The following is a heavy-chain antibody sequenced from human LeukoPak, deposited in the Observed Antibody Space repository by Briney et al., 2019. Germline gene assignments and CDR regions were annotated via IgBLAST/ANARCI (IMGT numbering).Heavy chain of an antibody. V-gene: IGHV4-30-4*08. Sequence: SETLSLTCTVSGGSISSGDYYWGWIRQPPGKGLEWIGYIYYSGSTYYNPSLKSRVTISVDTSKNQFSLKLSSVTAADTAVYYCARGDFITIFGVVTPNWFDPWGQGTLVTVSS. J-gene: IGHJ5*02. CDR3: ARGDFITIFGVVTPNWFDP. CDR2: IYYSGST. CDR1: GGSISSGDYY. D-gene: IGHD3-3*01.